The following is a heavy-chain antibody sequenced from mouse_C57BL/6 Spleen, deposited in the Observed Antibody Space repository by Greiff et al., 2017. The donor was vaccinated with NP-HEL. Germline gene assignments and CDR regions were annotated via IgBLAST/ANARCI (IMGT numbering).Heavy chain of an antibody. CDR3: ARDDYGSSRFDY. D-gene: IGHD1-1*01. J-gene: IGHJ2*01. CDR1: GFTFSSYA. CDR2: ISDGGSYT. V-gene: IGHV5-4*01. Sequence: EVMLVESGGGLVKPGGSLKLSCAASGFTFSSYAMSWVRQTPEKRLEWVATISDGGSYTYYPDNVQGRFTISRDNAKNNLYLQMSHLKSADTAMYYCARDDYGSSRFDYWGQGTLSQSPQ.